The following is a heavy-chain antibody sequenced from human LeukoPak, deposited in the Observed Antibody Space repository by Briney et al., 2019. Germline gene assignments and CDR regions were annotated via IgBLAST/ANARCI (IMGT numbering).Heavy chain of an antibody. CDR3: ARVGTGAAADAFDI. J-gene: IGHJ3*02. Sequence: ASVKVSCKASGYTFTGYYMRWVRQAPGQGLEWMGWINPNSGGTNYAQKFQGRVTMTRDTSISTAYMELSRLRSDDTAVYYCARVGTGAAADAFDIWGQGTMVTVSS. V-gene: IGHV1-2*02. CDR2: INPNSGGT. CDR1: GYTFTGYY. D-gene: IGHD6-13*01.